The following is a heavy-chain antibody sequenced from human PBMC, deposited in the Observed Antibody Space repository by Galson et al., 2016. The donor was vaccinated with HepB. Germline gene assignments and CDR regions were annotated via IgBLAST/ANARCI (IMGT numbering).Heavy chain of an antibody. CDR1: GFSLSTRGVG. J-gene: IGHJ4*02. CDR3: AHGIRLLIGDSSCYYSDYFDY. Sequence: PALVKPTQTLTLTCTFSGFSLSTRGVGVGWIHQPPGKALEWLALFYWDTDKRYSPSLKSRLTITKDTSENQVVLTMTNMDPVDTATYYCAHGIRLLIGDSSCYYSDYFDYWGQGTLVTVSS. D-gene: IGHD3-22*01. CDR2: FYWDTDK. V-gene: IGHV2-5*02.